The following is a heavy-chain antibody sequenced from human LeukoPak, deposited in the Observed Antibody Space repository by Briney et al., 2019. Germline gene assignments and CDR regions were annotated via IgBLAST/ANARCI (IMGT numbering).Heavy chain of an antibody. Sequence: GGSLRLSCAASGFTVSSNYMSWVRQAPGKGLEWVSVIYSGGSTYYADSVKGRLTISRDNSKNTLYLQMNSLRAEDTAVYYCASLTSYYYGMDVWGQGTTVTVSS. CDR3: ASLTSYYYGMDV. CDR2: IYSGGST. J-gene: IGHJ6*02. V-gene: IGHV3-53*01. CDR1: GFTVSSNY. D-gene: IGHD4-11*01.